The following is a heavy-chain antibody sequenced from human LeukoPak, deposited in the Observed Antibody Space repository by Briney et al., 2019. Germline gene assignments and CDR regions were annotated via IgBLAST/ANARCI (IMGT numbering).Heavy chain of an antibody. D-gene: IGHD5-24*01. Sequence: PGRSLRLSCAASGFTFSSYAMHWVRQAPGKGLEWVSHINGDGGSTTYADSVKGRFTISRDNAKNTLYLQMNSLRAEDTAVFYCTRSLNYGFDYWGQGTLVTVSS. CDR2: INGDGGST. CDR1: GFTFSSYA. CDR3: TRSLNYGFDY. V-gene: IGHV3-74*03. J-gene: IGHJ4*02.